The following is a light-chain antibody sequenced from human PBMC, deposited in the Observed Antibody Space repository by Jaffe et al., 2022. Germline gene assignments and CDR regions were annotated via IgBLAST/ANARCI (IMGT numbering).Light chain of an antibody. CDR2: KAS. CDR1: QSISSW. CDR3: QQYNSPVT. J-gene: IGKJ1*01. V-gene: IGKV1-5*03. Sequence: DIQMTQSPSTLSASVGDRVTITCRASQSISSWLAWYQQKPGKAPKLLIYKASSLESGVPSRFSGSGSGTEFTLTISSLQPDDFATYYCQQYNSPVTFGQGTKVEIK.